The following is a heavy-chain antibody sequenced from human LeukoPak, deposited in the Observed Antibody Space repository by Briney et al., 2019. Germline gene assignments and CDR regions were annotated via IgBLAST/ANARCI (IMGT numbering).Heavy chain of an antibody. D-gene: IGHD2-15*01. V-gene: IGHV4-4*02. CDR2: IYHSGST. CDR3: ASGSWFDP. Sequence: SGTLSLTCAVSGGSISISYWWSWVRQPPGKGLEWIGEIYHSGSTNYNPSLRSRVTISVDTSKNQFSLKLSSVTAADTAVYYCASGSWFDPWGQGTLVTVSS. J-gene: IGHJ5*02. CDR1: GGSISISYW.